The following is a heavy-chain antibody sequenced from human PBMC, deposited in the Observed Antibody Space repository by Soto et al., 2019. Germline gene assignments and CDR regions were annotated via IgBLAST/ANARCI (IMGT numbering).Heavy chain of an antibody. CDR3: ARVFYDSGGYYSYYFDY. V-gene: IGHV4-59*08. Sequence: SETLSLTCTVSGVSFSSYYWSWIRQPPGKGLEWIGYIHYSGVTSYNPSLKSRVAISVDTSKNQFSLKLSSVTAADTAVYYCARVFYDSGGYYSYYFDYWGQGTLVTVSS. CDR2: IHYSGVT. D-gene: IGHD3-22*01. J-gene: IGHJ4*02. CDR1: GVSFSSYY.